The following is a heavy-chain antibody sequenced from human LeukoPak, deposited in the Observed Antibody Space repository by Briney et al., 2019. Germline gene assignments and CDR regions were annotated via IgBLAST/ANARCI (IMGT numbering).Heavy chain of an antibody. D-gene: IGHD3-10*01. CDR3: AKDLRYYGSGTDY. Sequence: GGSLRLSCAASRFTFSSYSMNWVRQAPGKGLEWVSAISGSGGSTYYADSVKGRFTISRDNSKNTLYLQMNSLRAEDTAVYYCAKDLRYYGSGTDYWGQGTLVTVSS. CDR2: ISGSGGST. CDR1: RFTFSSYS. V-gene: IGHV3-23*01. J-gene: IGHJ4*02.